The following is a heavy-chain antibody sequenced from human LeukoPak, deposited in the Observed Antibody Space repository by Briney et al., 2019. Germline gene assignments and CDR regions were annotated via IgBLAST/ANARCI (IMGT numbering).Heavy chain of an antibody. CDR2: IIPIFVTA. J-gene: IGHJ4*02. Sequence: SVKVSCKASGGTFSSYAISWVRQAPGQGLEWMGRIIPIFVTANYAQKFQGRVTITTDETTSTAYMELSSLRSEDTAVYYCARDDSGGYYSYYFDYWGQGTLVTVSS. D-gene: IGHD3-22*01. V-gene: IGHV1-69*05. CDR3: ARDDSGGYYSYYFDY. CDR1: GGTFSSYA.